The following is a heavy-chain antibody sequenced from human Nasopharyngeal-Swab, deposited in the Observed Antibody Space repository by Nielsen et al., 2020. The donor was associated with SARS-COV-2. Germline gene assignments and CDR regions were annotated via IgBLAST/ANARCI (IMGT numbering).Heavy chain of an antibody. CDR3: ARHVGITMIVVVIAEIDY. J-gene: IGHJ4*02. D-gene: IGHD3-22*01. CDR1: GGPISSSSYY. CDR2: IYYSGST. V-gene: IGHV4-39*01. Sequence: SETLSLTCTVSGGPISSSSYYWGCIRQPPGKGPEWIGSIYYSGSTYYNPSLKSRVTISVDTSKNQFYLKLSAVTAAGTAVYYCARHVGITMIVVVIAEIDYWGQGTLVTVSS.